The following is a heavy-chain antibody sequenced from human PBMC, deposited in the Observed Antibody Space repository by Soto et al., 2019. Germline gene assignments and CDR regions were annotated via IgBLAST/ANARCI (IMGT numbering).Heavy chain of an antibody. J-gene: IGHJ4*02. Sequence: GGSLRRSWAAGGCTFNTYGMHWVRQAPGKGLEWVAVISYDGSEKYYVDSVKGRFTISKDNSKNTLYLQMNSLRTEDTAVYYCATSPNFYCSSPNCYKYYFDHCRQGTRVTVSS. V-gene: IGHV3-30*03. D-gene: IGHD2-2*02. CDR3: ATSPNFYCSSPNCYKYYFDH. CDR2: ISYDGSEK. CDR1: GCTFNTYG.